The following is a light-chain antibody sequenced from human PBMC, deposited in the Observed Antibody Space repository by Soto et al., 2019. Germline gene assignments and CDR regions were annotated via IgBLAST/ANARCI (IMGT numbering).Light chain of an antibody. V-gene: IGKV3-15*01. CDR2: DAS. Sequence: EIVMTQSPATLSVSPGERATLSCRTTQSVSTYLAWYQLKPGLAPRLLIYDASTRATGVPERFSGSGSGTEFTLTISSLQSEDFAFYYCHQYNDWPTFGQGTKVDIK. CDR1: QSVSTY. J-gene: IGKJ1*01. CDR3: HQYNDWPT.